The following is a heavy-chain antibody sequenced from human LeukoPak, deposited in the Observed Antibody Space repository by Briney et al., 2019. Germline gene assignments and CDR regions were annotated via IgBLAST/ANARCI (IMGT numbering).Heavy chain of an antibody. CDR3: ARDRWERLGAGHYFDY. CDR2: ISSRGTYT. D-gene: IGHD4-23*01. CDR1: GFTISDFF. J-gene: IGHJ4*02. V-gene: IGHV3-11*05. Sequence: PGGSLRLSCAASGFTISDFFMNWIRQAPGKGLELVACISSRGTYTNYADYVKGRFTISRDNTKNSLFLQMESLRAEDTAIYYCARDRWERLGAGHYFDYWGQGALLTVSS.